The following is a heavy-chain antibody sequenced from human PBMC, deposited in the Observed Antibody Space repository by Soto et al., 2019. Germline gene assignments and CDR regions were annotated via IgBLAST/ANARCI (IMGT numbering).Heavy chain of an antibody. CDR2: ISGGGDGA. V-gene: IGHV3-23*01. Sequence: EVQLLESGGGLVQPGGSLRLSCAASGFAFSYYAIIWVRQAPGKGLEWVSTISGGGDGAFYADSVKGRFTISRDNSRNTVYLQVNRLRAEYTAVYYCARKGAGSLTMYGSDGGCHYAFDIWGQGTRVTVSS. CDR3: ARKGAGSLTMYGSDGGCHYAFDI. CDR1: GFAFSYYA. J-gene: IGHJ3*02. D-gene: IGHD2-15*01.